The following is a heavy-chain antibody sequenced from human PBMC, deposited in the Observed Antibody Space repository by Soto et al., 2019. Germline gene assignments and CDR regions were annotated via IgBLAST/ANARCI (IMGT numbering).Heavy chain of an antibody. J-gene: IGHJ4*02. V-gene: IGHV1-46*01. CDR2: INPSGGST. D-gene: IGHD3-9*01. CDR1: GYTFTSYY. CDR3: ARVAGLRCFDWFLVD. Sequence: GASVKVSCKASGYTFTSYYMHWVRQAPGQGLEWMGIINPSGGSTSYAQKFQGRVTMTRDTSTSTVYMELSSLRSEDTAVYYCARVAGLRCFDWFLVDWGQGTLVTVSS.